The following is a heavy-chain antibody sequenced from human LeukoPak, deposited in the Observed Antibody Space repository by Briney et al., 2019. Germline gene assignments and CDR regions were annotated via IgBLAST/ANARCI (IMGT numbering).Heavy chain of an antibody. J-gene: IGHJ6*02. D-gene: IGHD2-8*01. Sequence: ASVTVSFKASGYNFIIYYMHWVRQAPGQGREWMGIINPSGGSTSYAQKFQDRVTMTRDTSTSTVYMELSSLKSEDTAVYYCAREDVVLVDAVRYYYYGMDVWGQGTPVTVSS. V-gene: IGHV1-46*01. CDR3: AREDVVLVDAVRYYYYGMDV. CDR2: INPSGGST. CDR1: GYNFIIYY.